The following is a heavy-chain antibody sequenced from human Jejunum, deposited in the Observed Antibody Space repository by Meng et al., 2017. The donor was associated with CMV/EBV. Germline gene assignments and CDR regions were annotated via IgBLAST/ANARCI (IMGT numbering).Heavy chain of an antibody. CDR1: SPTSY. D-gene: IGHD3-9*01. Sequence: SPTSYWGWIRQPPGKGLEWIGSIYYGGSTYYNPSLKSRVTISVDTSKNQFSLSLSSVTAADTAVYYCARDRVRYSDDYYYYGMDVWGQGTTVTVSS. V-gene: IGHV4-39*07. CDR3: ARDRVRYSDDYYYYGMDV. CDR2: IYYGGST. J-gene: IGHJ6*02.